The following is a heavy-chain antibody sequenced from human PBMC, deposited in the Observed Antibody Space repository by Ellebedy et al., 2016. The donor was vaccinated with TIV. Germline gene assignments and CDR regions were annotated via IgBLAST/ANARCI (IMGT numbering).Heavy chain of an antibody. Sequence: PGGSLRLSCAAWGFSFSNFWMSWVCQAPGKGLEWVAHIKTDGSETYYVDSVKGRFTISRENAKNALFLQMDGLRVDDSAVYYCVGFGVFNLWGQGAPVTVSS. V-gene: IGHV3-7*01. J-gene: IGHJ5*02. D-gene: IGHD3-3*01. CDR3: VGFGVFNL. CDR2: IKTDGSET. CDR1: GFSFSNFW.